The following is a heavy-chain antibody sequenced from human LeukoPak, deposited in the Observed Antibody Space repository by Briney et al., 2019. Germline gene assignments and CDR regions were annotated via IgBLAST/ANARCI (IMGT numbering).Heavy chain of an antibody. V-gene: IGHV3-9*01. D-gene: IGHD6-6*01. Sequence: GRSLRPSCAASGFTFDDYAMHWVRQAPGKGLEWVSGISWNSGSIGYADSVKGRFTISRDNAKSSLYLQMNSLRAEDTALYYCAKDITASIATPVYWGQGTLVTVSS. J-gene: IGHJ4*02. CDR2: ISWNSGSI. CDR3: AKDITASIATPVY. CDR1: GFTFDDYA.